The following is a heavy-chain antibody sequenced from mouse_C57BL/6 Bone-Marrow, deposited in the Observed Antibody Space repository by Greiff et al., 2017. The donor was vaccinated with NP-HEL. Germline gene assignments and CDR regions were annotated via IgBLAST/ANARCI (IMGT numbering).Heavy chain of an antibody. J-gene: IGHJ3*01. CDR1: GFSLTSYG. D-gene: IGHD2-4*01. V-gene: IGHV2-6*01. CDR2: IWGVGST. CDR3: ASGAYDYPFAY. Sequence: VHLVESGPGLVAPSQSLSITCTVSGFSLTSYGVDWVRQSPGKGLEWLGVIWGVGSTNYNSALKSRLSISKDNSKSQVFLKMNSLQTDDTAMYYCASGAYDYPFAYWGQGTLVTVSA.